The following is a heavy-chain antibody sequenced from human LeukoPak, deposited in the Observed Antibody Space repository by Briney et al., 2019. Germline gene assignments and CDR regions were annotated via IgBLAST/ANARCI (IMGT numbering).Heavy chain of an antibody. D-gene: IGHD4-11*01. CDR1: GFTFTNYD. Sequence: ASVKVSCKASGFTFTNYDINWVRQAPGQGLEWMGWLNPKSGDTGYAQKFQGRVTITRNTSISTAYMELSSLRSEDTAVYYCARGGYSDPWGQGTLVTVSS. J-gene: IGHJ5*02. V-gene: IGHV1-8*01. CDR3: ARGGYSDP. CDR2: LNPKSGDT.